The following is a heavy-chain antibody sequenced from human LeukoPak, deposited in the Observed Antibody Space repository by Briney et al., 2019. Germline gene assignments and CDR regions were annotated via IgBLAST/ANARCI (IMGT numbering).Heavy chain of an antibody. J-gene: IGHJ4*02. Sequence: ASVKVSCKASGGTFSSHAISWVRQAPGQGLEWVGGIIPIFGTTNYAQKFQGSVTITTDESTSTGYMELRSLRSDDTAVYYCARGDSGYDYGFDNWGQGTLVTVSS. CDR2: IIPIFGTT. D-gene: IGHD5-12*01. CDR1: GGTFSSHA. V-gene: IGHV1-69*05. CDR3: ARGDSGYDYGFDN.